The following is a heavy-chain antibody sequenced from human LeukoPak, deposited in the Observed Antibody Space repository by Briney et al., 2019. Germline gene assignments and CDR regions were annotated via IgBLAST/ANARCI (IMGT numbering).Heavy chain of an antibody. Sequence: GGSLRLSCAASGFTFSRYGIHWVRQAPGKGLEWLGNIKEDGSEKYYLDSVRGRFTISRDNAKNSLYLQMNSLRAEDSALYYCARDYVWGSHEPDYWGQGTLVTVSS. CDR2: IKEDGSEK. CDR1: GFTFSRYG. CDR3: ARDYVWGSHEPDY. V-gene: IGHV3-7*01. D-gene: IGHD3-16*01. J-gene: IGHJ4*02.